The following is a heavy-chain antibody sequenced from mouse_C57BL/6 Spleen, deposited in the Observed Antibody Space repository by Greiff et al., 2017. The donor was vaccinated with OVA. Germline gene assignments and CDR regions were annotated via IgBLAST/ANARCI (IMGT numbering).Heavy chain of an antibody. Sequence: VQLQQPGAELVKPGASVKLSCKASGYTFTSYWMHWVKQRPGQGLEWIGMIHPNSGSTNYNEKFKSKATLTVDKSSSTAYMQRSSLTSEDSAVDYCASITTVVATGDYWGQGTSVTVSS. J-gene: IGHJ4*01. CDR3: ASITTVVATGDY. D-gene: IGHD1-1*01. CDR1: GYTFTSYW. V-gene: IGHV1-64*01. CDR2: IHPNSGST.